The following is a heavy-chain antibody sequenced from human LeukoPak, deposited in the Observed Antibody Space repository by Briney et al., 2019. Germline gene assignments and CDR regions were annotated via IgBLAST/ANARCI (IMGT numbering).Heavy chain of an antibody. CDR3: ARQDTAMLLTYHFDY. J-gene: IGHJ4*02. Sequence: ASVKVSCKASGYTFTSYAMNWVRQAPGQGLEWMGWINTNTGNPTYAQGFTGRFVFSLDTSVSTAYLQISSLKAEDTAVYYCARQDTAMLLTYHFDYWGQGTLVTVSS. V-gene: IGHV7-4-1*02. CDR1: GYTFTSYA. CDR2: INTNTGNP. D-gene: IGHD5-18*01.